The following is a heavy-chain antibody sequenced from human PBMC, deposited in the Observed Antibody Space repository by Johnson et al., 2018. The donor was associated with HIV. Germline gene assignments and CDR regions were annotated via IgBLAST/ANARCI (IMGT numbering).Heavy chain of an antibody. CDR2: ISYDGSNK. J-gene: IGHJ3*02. V-gene: IGHV3-30-3*01. Sequence: VQLVESGGGVVQSGRSLRLSCAASGFTFSSYAMHWIRQAPGKGLEWVAVISYDGSNKYYADSVKGRFTISRDNSKNTLYLQMNSLRAEDTAVYYCAIIPPGGAGKGADAFDIWGQGTMVTVSS. D-gene: IGHD1-26*01. CDR3: AIIPPGGAGKGADAFDI. CDR1: GFTFSSYA.